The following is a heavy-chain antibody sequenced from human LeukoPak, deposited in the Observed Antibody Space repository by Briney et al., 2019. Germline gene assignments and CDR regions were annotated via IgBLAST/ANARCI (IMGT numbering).Heavy chain of an antibody. CDR3: ARHLPFDP. J-gene: IGHJ5*02. CDR1: GFGVSSDY. Sequence: GGSLRLSCAASGFGVSSDYMSWVRQPPGKGLDWVSVIYRDGTTYYADSVKGRFTISRDNSKNTVYLQMNNLRAEDTAVYHCARHLPFDPWGQGTLVTVCS. V-gene: IGHV3-53*01. CDR2: IYRDGTT.